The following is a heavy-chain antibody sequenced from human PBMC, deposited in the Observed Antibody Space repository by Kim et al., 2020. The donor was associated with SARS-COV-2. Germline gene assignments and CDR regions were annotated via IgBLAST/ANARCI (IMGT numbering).Heavy chain of an antibody. CDR1: GFTFSSYW. J-gene: IGHJ4*02. D-gene: IGHD5-12*01. CDR3: ARGTGGYSGYAFDY. Sequence: GGSLRLSCAASGFTFSSYWMHWVRQAPGKGLVWVSRINSDGSSTSYADSVKGRFTISRDNAKNTLYLQMNSLRAEDTAVYYCARGTGGYSGYAFDYWGQGTLVTLSS. CDR2: INSDGSST. V-gene: IGHV3-74*01.